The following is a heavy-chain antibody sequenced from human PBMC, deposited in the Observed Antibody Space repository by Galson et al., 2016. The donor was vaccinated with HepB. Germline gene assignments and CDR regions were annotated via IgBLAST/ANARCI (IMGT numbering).Heavy chain of an antibody. D-gene: IGHD3-22*01. CDR3: ARDHRDNSGYYYFDY. Sequence: SPRLSCAASGFTFSTYAFNRVRQAPGKGLEWVPHISSSSSIIYYADSVKGRFTISRDNAKKSLYLQMNSLRDEDTAVYYCARDHRDNSGYYYFDYWGQGSLVTVSS. J-gene: IGHJ4*02. CDR2: ISSSSSII. V-gene: IGHV3-48*02. CDR1: GFTFSTYA.